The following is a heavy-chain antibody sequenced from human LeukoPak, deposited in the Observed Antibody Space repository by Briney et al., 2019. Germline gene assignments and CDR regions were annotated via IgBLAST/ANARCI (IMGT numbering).Heavy chain of an antibody. CDR2: ISSSSSYI. D-gene: IGHD6-19*01. J-gene: IGHJ4*02. CDR3: ARAPGIAVAGEWDY. V-gene: IGHV3-21*01. Sequence: GGSLRLSCAASGFTFSSYSMNWVRQAPGKGLEWVSSISSSSSYIYYADSVKGRFTISRDNAKNSLYLQMNSLRAEDTAVYYCARAPGIAVAGEWDYWGQGTLVTVSS. CDR1: GFTFSSYS.